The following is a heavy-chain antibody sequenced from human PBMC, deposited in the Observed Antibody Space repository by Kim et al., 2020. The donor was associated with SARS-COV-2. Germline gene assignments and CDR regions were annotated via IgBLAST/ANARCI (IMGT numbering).Heavy chain of an antibody. CDR3: ARASAGGTYFDY. Sequence: GGSLRLSCAASGFTFSSYSMNWVRQAPGKGLEWVSSISSSSSYIYYADSVKGRFTISRDNAKNSLYLQMNSLRAEDTAVYYCARASAGGTYFDYWGQGTLVTVSS. J-gene: IGHJ4*02. D-gene: IGHD3-16*01. CDR1: GFTFSSYS. V-gene: IGHV3-21*01. CDR2: ISSSSSYI.